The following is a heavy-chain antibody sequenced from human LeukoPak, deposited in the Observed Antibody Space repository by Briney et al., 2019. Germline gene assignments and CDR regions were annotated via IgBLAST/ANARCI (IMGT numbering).Heavy chain of an antibody. J-gene: IGHJ6*03. CDR2: IYTSGST. V-gene: IGHV4-4*07. Sequence: SETLSLTCTVSGGSISSYYWSWIRQPAGKGLEWIGRIYTSGSTNYNPSLKSRVTMSVDTSKNQFSPKLSSVTAADTAVYYCARDRLLYYYYYYMDVWGKGTTVTVSS. CDR3: ARDRLLYYYYYYMDV. CDR1: GGSISSYY. D-gene: IGHD3-22*01.